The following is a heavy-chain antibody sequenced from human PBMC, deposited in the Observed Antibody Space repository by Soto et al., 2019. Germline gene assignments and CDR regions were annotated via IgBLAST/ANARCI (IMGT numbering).Heavy chain of an antibody. J-gene: IGHJ6*02. V-gene: IGHV3-11*01. Sequence: QVQLVESGGGLVKPGGSLRLSCAASGFTFSDYYMSWIRQAPGKGLEWVSYISSSGSTIYYADSVKGRFTIARDNAKNALYLQMNRGRAEDTAVYYCARHFRPTGTTYYYGMDVWGQGTTVTVSS. CDR2: ISSSGSTI. CDR3: ARHFRPTGTTYYYGMDV. D-gene: IGHD1-7*01. CDR1: GFTFSDYY.